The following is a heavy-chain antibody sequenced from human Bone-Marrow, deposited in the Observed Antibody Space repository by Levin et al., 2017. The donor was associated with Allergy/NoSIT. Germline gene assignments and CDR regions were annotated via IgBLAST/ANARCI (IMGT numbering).Heavy chain of an antibody. CDR2: ISAYNGNT. Sequence: AASVKVSCKASGYTFTSYGISWVRQAPGQGLEWMGWISAYNGNTNYAQKLQGRVTMTTDTSTSTAYMELRSLRSDDTAVYYCARETSKNLRYDPLDYWGQGTLVTVSS. D-gene: IGHD3-9*01. J-gene: IGHJ4*02. CDR1: GYTFTSYG. V-gene: IGHV1-18*01. CDR3: ARETSKNLRYDPLDY.